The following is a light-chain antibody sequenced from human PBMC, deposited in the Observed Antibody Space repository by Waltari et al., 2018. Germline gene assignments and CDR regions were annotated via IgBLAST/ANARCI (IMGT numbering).Light chain of an antibody. J-gene: IGKJ4*01. CDR1: QTISTN. Sequence: EIVMTQSPGTLSVSPGERATLSCRASQTISTNLAWNQQKPGKAPRLLIFGASTRATGXPXXXSGSGSGXXXXXXISSLQSXXXXXXXCXXYNLWPLTFXXGTTVXI. CDR3: XXYNLWPLT. V-gene: IGKV3-15*01. CDR2: GAS.